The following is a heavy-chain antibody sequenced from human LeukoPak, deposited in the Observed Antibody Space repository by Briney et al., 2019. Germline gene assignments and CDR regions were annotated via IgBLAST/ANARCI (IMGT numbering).Heavy chain of an antibody. D-gene: IGHD5-12*01. CDR3: ARGEWLRRYYYYYYMDV. CDR1: GGTFSSYA. Sequence: GASVKVSCKASGGTFSSYAISWVRQAPGQGREWMGGIIPIFGTANYAQKFQGRVTITADESTSTAYMELSSLRSEDTAVYYCARGEWLRRYYYYYYMDVWGKGTTVTISS. J-gene: IGHJ6*03. CDR2: IIPIFGTA. V-gene: IGHV1-69*13.